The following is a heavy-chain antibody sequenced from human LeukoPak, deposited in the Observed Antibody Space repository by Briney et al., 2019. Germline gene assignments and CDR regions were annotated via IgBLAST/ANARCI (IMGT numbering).Heavy chain of an antibody. D-gene: IGHD4-11*01. CDR2: IYTSGRT. CDR3: ARDRRLQAFDI. CDR1: GGSISSYY. Sequence: KPSETLSLTCTVSGGSISSYYWSWIRQPAGQELEGMGRIYTSGRTNYNPSPRSRITMSVDTYKNPYTLKPSTGTAADTAVYSCARDRRLQAFDIWGQGTMVTVSS. V-gene: IGHV4-4*07. J-gene: IGHJ3*02.